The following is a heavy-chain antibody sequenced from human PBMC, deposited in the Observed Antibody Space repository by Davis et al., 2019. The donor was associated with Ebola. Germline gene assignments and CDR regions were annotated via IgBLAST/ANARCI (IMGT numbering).Heavy chain of an antibody. CDR2: ISGSGGFDTT. J-gene: IGHJ3*02. V-gene: IGHV3-23*01. CDR3: AGGESGWDASDI. D-gene: IGHD6-19*01. Sequence: GESLKISCAASGFTFHNYAMNWVRQAPGKGLEWVAGISGSGGFDTTYFADSVKGRFTISRDNSKNSLSLQMNSLRAEDTAVYYCAGGESGWDASDIWGRGTMVTVSS. CDR1: GFTFHNYA.